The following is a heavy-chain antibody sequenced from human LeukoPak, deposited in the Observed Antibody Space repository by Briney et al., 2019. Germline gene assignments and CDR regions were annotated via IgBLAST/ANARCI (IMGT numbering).Heavy chain of an antibody. V-gene: IGHV3-53*01. J-gene: IGHJ4*02. Sequence: GGSLRLSCAASGFTVSTNYMSWVRQAPGKGLEWVSVIYSGGTTYYADSVKGRFTISRDNSKNMLYLQMNSLRAEDTAVYYCAKYAPPTTVVTRYFDYWGQGTLVTVSS. CDR1: GFTVSTNY. D-gene: IGHD4-23*01. CDR2: IYSGGTT. CDR3: AKYAPPTTVVTRYFDY.